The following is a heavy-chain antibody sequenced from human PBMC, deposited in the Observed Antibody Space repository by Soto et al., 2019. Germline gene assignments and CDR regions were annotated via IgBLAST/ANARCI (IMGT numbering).Heavy chain of an antibody. CDR3: AKDPLPETIFGVVIINAEIDY. V-gene: IGHV3-23*01. CDR1: GFTFSSYA. CDR2: ISGSGGST. J-gene: IGHJ4*02. D-gene: IGHD3-3*01. Sequence: GGSLRLSCAASGFTFSSYAMSWVRQAPGKGLEWVSAISGSGGSTYYADSVKGRFTISRDNSKNTLYLQMNSLRAEDTAVYYCAKDPLPETIFGVVIINAEIDYWGQGTLVTVSS.